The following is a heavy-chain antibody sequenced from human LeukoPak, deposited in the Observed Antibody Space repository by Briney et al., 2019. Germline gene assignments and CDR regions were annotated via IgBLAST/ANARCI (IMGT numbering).Heavy chain of an antibody. CDR3: ARGYSSSTSCYTAY. D-gene: IGHD2-2*02. CDR1: GFTFSSYA. V-gene: IGHV3-30*01. Sequence: GRSLRLSCAASGFTFSSYAMHWVRQAPGKGLEWVAVILYDGSNKYYADSVKGRFTISRDNSKNTLYLQMNSLRAEDTAVYYCARGYSSSTSCYTAYWGQGTLVTVSS. J-gene: IGHJ4*02. CDR2: ILYDGSNK.